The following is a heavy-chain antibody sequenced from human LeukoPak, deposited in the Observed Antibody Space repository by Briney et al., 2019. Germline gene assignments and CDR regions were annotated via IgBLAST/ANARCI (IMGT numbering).Heavy chain of an antibody. V-gene: IGHV3-21*04. J-gene: IGHJ4*02. D-gene: IGHD3-16*02. CDR2: ISTSSSYI. CDR3: ARELTFGGVIVNADFGY. CDR1: GFTFSSYS. Sequence: GGSLRLSCAASGFTFSSYSMNWVRQAPGKGLEWVSFISTSSSYIYYADSVKGRFTISGDNSRNTLFLQMNSLRAEDTAVYYCARELTFGGVIVNADFGYWGQGTLVTVSS.